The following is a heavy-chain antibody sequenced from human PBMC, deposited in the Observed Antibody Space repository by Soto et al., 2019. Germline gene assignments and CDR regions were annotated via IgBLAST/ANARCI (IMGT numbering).Heavy chain of an antibody. V-gene: IGHV3-7*05. CDR2: IKQDGSEK. Sequence: EVQLVESGGGLVQPGGSLRLSCAASGFTFSSYWMSWVRQAPGKGLEWVANIKQDGSEKYYVDSVKGRFTISRDNAKNSRYLQMNSLRAEDTAVYYWARCEQWLAQMIPRSYYYGMDVWGQGTTVTVSS. CDR1: GFTFSSYW. D-gene: IGHD6-19*01. J-gene: IGHJ6*02. CDR3: ARCEQWLAQMIPRSYYYGMDV.